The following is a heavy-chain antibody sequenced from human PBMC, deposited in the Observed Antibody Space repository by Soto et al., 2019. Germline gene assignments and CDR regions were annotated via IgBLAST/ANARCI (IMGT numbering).Heavy chain of an antibody. J-gene: IGHJ4*02. Sequence: QVQLVQSGAEVKKPGASVKVSCKASGYTFTSYGISWVRQAPGQVLEWMGWINAYNGNTNYAQKLQGRVTMTTDTSTSTAYTDLRSLRSDDTAMFYCARDPVAGTCFDYSGQGTLVTVSS. V-gene: IGHV1-18*01. CDR3: ARDPVAGTCFDY. CDR1: GYTFTSYG. CDR2: INAYNGNT. D-gene: IGHD6-19*01.